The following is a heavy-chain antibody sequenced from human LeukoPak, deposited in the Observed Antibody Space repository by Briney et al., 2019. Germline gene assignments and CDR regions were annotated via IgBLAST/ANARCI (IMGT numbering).Heavy chain of an antibody. D-gene: IGHD1-1*01. J-gene: IGHJ3*02. CDR2: IHYRGTT. CDR1: GDSLTTDDSF. CDR3: ARDGYINDAFDI. V-gene: IGHV4-31*03. Sequence: SQTLSLTCTVSGDSLTTDDSFWSWIRQFPGKGLEWIGYIHYRGTTNYNPSLKSRLSMSIDMSKDQFSLNLTSVTAADTAIYYCARDGYINDAFDIWGQGIVVAVSS.